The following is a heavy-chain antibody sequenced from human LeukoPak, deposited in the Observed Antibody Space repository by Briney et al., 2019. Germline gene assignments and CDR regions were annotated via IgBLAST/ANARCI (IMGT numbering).Heavy chain of an antibody. J-gene: IGHJ4*02. CDR1: GFIFSTYA. V-gene: IGHV3-30*04. Sequence: GGSLRLSCAASGFIFSTYAMHRVRQAPGKGLEWVALILYDGNNEYYADSVKGHFTISRDNSENTLYLQMNSLRAEDTAVYYCARAGGSYSFDYWGQGTLVTVSS. CDR3: ARAGGSYSFDY. CDR2: ILYDGNNE. D-gene: IGHD3-22*01.